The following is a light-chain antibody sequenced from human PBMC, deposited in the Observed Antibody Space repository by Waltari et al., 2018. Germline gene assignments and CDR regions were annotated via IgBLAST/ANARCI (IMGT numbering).Light chain of an antibody. CDR1: QSVSSN. J-gene: IGKJ1*01. CDR3: QQYNNWLTWT. V-gene: IGKV3-15*01. Sequence: EIVMMQAPATLSVSPGERDTLRCRASQSVSSNLAWYQQKPGQAPRLLIYGASTRATGIPARFSGSGSGTEFTLTISSLQSEDFAVYYCQQYNNWLTWTFGQGTKVEIK. CDR2: GAS.